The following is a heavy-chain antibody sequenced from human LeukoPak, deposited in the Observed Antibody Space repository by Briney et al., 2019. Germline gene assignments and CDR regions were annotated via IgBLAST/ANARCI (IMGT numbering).Heavy chain of an antibody. Sequence: ASVKVSCKTCGYTFTNYGISWVRQAPGQGLEWMGWMNPNSGNTGYAQKFQGRVTITRNTSISTAYMELSSLRSEDTAVYYCARHSDAFDIWGQGTMVTVSS. V-gene: IGHV1-8*03. CDR3: ARHSDAFDI. J-gene: IGHJ3*02. CDR2: MNPNSGNT. CDR1: GYTFTNYG.